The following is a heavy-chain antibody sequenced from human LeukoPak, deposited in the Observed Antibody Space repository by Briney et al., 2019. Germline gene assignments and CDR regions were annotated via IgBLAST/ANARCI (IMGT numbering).Heavy chain of an antibody. CDR2: IYYSGST. Sequence: PSETLSLTCTVSGGSISSYYWSWIRQPPGKGLEWIGYIYYSGSTYYNPSLKSRVTISVDTSKNQFSLKLSSVTAADTAVYYCARDALSFYDSSGTSFFDIWGQGTMVTVSS. J-gene: IGHJ3*02. V-gene: IGHV4-59*12. CDR3: ARDALSFYDSSGTSFFDI. CDR1: GGSISSYY. D-gene: IGHD3-22*01.